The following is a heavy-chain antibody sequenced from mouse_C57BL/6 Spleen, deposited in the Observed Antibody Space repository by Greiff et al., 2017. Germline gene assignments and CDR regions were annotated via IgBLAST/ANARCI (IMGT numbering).Heavy chain of an antibody. D-gene: IGHD2-4*01. CDR3: ARYFYYDYDGLYYYAMDY. Sequence: EVKLVESEGGLVQPGSSMKLSCTASGFTFSDYYMAWVRQVPEKGLEWVANINYDGSSTYYLDSLKSRFTISRVNAKNILYLQMSSLKSEDTATYYCARYFYYDYDGLYYYAMDYWGQGTSVTVSS. CDR2: INYDGSST. CDR1: GFTFSDYY. V-gene: IGHV5-16*01. J-gene: IGHJ4*01.